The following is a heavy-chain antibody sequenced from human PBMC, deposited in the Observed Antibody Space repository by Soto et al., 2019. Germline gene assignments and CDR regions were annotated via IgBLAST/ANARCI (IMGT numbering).Heavy chain of an antibody. CDR1: GFTFSSYG. V-gene: IGHV3-30*03. CDR2: ISYDGSNK. Sequence: GSLRLSCAASGFTFSSYGMHWVRQAPGKGLEWVAVISYDGSNKYYADSVKGRFTISRDNSKNTLYLQMNSLRAEDTAVYYCARDYSSYGPFDYWGQGTLVTVSS. D-gene: IGHD5-18*01. CDR3: ARDYSSYGPFDY. J-gene: IGHJ4*02.